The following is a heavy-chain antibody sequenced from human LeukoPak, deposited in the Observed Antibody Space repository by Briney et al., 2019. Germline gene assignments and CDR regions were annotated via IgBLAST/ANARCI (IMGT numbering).Heavy chain of an antibody. CDR2: IYYSGST. CDR1: GGSISSYY. D-gene: IGHD2-2*01. J-gene: IGHJ4*02. V-gene: IGHV4-59*12. Sequence: NASETLSLTCTVSGGSISSYYWSWIRQPPGKGLEWIGYIYYSGSTNYNPSLKSRVTISVDTSKNQFSLKLSSVTAADTAVYYCARVEGYCSSTSCYSYYFDYWGQGTLVTVSS. CDR3: ARVEGYCSSTSCYSYYFDY.